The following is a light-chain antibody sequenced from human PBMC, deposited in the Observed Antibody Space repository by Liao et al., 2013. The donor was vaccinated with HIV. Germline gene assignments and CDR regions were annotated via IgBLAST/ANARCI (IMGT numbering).Light chain of an antibody. CDR2: QDN. J-gene: IGLJ1*01. Sequence: SYELTQPPSVSVSPGQTVSITCSGDKLGDKYICWYQQKPGQSPVLVIYQDNRRPSGIPERFSGSNSGNTAILVISGTQVMDEADYYCQAWDSTISYVFGTGTKVTVV. CDR3: QAWDSTISYV. CDR1: KLGDKY. V-gene: IGLV3-1*01.